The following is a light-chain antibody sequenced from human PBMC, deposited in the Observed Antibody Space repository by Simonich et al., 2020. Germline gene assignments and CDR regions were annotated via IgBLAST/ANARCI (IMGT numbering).Light chain of an antibody. CDR3: QSYDSSLSGWV. V-gene: IGLV1-40*01. J-gene: IGLJ3*02. CDR2: VNS. CDR1: SSNIGAGYD. Sequence: QSVLTQPPSVSGAPGQRVTISCTGSSSNIGAGYDVHWYQQLPGTAPKLLSYVNSNRPAGAPDRFSGSNSGTSASLAITGLQAEDEADYYCQSYDSSLSGWVFGGGTKLTVL.